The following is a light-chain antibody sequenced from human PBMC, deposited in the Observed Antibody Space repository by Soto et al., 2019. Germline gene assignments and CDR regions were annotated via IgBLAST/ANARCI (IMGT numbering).Light chain of an antibody. Sequence: DIQMTQSPSTLSASVGDRVTITCRASQSIGKWLAWYQHKPGKGPKLLIYDASTLGSEVPSRFRGSGSGAEFTLTVSSLQPDDFATYYCQQKYIYPWTFGPGTKVEI. CDR2: DAS. CDR1: QSIGKW. V-gene: IGKV1-5*01. J-gene: IGKJ1*01. CDR3: QQKYIYPWT.